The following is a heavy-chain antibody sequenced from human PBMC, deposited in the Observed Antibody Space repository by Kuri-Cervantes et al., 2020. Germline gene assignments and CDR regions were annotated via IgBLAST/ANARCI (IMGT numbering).Heavy chain of an antibody. CDR3: ARGTGIAVAGIIFS. J-gene: IGHJ5*02. Sequence: GESLKISCAASGFTFSSYAMHWVRQAPGKGLEWVAVISYDGSNKYCADSVKGRFTISRDNSKNTLYLQMNSLRAEDTAVYYCARGTGIAVAGIIFSWGRGTLVTVSS. CDR1: GFTFSSYA. CDR2: ISYDGSNK. V-gene: IGHV3-30*07. D-gene: IGHD6-19*01.